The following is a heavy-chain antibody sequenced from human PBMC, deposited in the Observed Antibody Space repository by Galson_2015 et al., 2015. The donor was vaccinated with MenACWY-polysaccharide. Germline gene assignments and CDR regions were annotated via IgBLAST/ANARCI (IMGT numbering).Heavy chain of an antibody. CDR3: AKTRSGTAGSLKNWFDY. J-gene: IGHJ5*01. V-gene: IGHV3-23*01. Sequence: SLRLSCAASGFTFSIYAMTWARQAPGKGLEWVSGISGTSRSAYYADSVRGRFTISRGNSKNTLYLQMNSLRAEDTAVYYCAKTRSGTAGSLKNWFDYWGQGTLVTVSS. CDR2: ISGTSRSA. CDR1: GFTFSIYA. D-gene: IGHD2-15*01.